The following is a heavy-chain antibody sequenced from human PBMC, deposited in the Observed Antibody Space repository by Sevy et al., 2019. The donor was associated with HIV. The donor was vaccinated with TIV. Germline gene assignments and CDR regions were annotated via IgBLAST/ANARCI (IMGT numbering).Heavy chain of an antibody. CDR2: IWNDGSNK. CDR1: GFTFSSYG. CDR3: AKVEAAAGWGFYYYYYMDV. V-gene: IGHV3-33*06. Sequence: GGSLRLSCAASGFTFSSYGMHWVRQAPGKGLEWVAVIWNDGSNKYYADSVKGRFTISRDNSKNTLYLQMNSLRAEDTAVYYCAKVEAAAGWGFYYYYYMDVWGKGPTVTVSS. J-gene: IGHJ6*03. D-gene: IGHD6-13*01.